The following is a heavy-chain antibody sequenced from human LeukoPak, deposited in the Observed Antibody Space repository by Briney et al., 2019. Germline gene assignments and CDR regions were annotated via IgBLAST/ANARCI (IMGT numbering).Heavy chain of an antibody. D-gene: IGHD6-13*01. J-gene: IGHJ4*02. V-gene: IGHV3-21*01. CDR2: ISSSSSYI. Sequence: PGGSLRLSCAASGFTFSSYEMNWVRQAPGKGLEWVSSISSSSSYIYYADSVKGRFTISRDNAKNSLYLQMNSLRAEDTAVYYCAILVGSSLDYWGQGTLVTVSS. CDR3: AILVGSSLDY. CDR1: GFTFSSYE.